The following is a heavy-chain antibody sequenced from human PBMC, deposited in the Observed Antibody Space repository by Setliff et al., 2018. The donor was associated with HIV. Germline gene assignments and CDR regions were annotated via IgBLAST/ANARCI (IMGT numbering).Heavy chain of an antibody. CDR2: IYYSGST. J-gene: IGHJ4*02. Sequence: SETLSLTCTVSGGSISSSIYYWGWIRQPPGKGLEWIGSIYYSGSTYYNPSLKSRVTISVDTSKNQFSLKLSSVTAADTAVYYCARASTRIGYDSSGYPFDYWGQGTLVTVSS. CDR3: ARASTRIGYDSSGYPFDY. CDR1: GGSISSSIYY. V-gene: IGHV4-39*07. D-gene: IGHD3-22*01.